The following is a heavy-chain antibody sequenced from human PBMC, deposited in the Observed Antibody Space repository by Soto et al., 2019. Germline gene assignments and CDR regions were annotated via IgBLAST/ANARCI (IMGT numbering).Heavy chain of an antibody. CDR1: GGSISSRSYY. CDR2: MYYSGST. V-gene: IGHV4-39*01. J-gene: IGHJ6*04. Sequence: PSETLSLTCAVSGGSISSRSYYWGWIRQPPGKGLEWIGSMYYSGSTYYNPSLKSRVTISVDTSKNHFSLKLSSVTAADTFFYYCAADTVTLYYYYYGMDVWGKGTTVTVSS. D-gene: IGHD4-17*01. CDR3: AADTVTLYYYYYGMDV.